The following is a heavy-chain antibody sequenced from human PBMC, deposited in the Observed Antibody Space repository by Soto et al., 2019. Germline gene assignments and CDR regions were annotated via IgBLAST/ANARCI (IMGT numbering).Heavy chain of an antibody. V-gene: IGHV2-5*02. CDR2: IYWDDSK. CDR3: AHKGPEDWPLDY. D-gene: IGHD3-9*01. CDR1: GFSLSTSGVG. Sequence: QITLKASGPTLVRPTQTLTLTCAFSGFSLSTSGVGVGWIRQPPGKALEWLAVIYWDDSKHYSPSLRSRLTITKDTSKNQVVLTMTNMDPMDTGTYYCAHKGPEDWPLDYWGQGTLVTVSS. J-gene: IGHJ4*02.